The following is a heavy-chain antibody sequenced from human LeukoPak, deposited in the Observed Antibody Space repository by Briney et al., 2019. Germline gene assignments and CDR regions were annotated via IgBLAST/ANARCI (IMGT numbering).Heavy chain of an antibody. Sequence: SETLSLTCTVSGGSISSSGYYWGWIRQPPGKGLEWIGSIYYSGSTYYNPSLKSRVTISVDTSKNQFSLKLSSVTAADTAIYYCAKHFYPDWFGPWGQGTLVTVSS. CDR1: GGSISSSGYY. CDR3: AKHFYPDWFGP. D-gene: IGHD2/OR15-2a*01. V-gene: IGHV4-39*01. J-gene: IGHJ5*02. CDR2: IYYSGST.